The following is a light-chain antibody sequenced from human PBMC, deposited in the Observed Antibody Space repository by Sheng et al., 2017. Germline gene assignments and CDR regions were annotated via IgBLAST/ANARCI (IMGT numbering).Light chain of an antibody. CDR1: ESVENY. CDR3: QQYNNWPT. V-gene: IGKV3-11*01. CDR2: DAF. J-gene: IGKJ1*01. Sequence: ETVLTQSPATLSLSPGERATLSCRASESVENYLAWYQQKPGQAPRLLIYDAFNRATGIPDRFSGSGSGTDFTLTISSLQSEDFAVYYCQQYNNWPTFGQGTKVEIK.